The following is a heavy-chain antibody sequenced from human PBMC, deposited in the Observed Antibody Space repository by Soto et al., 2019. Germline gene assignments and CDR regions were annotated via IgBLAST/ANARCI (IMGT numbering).Heavy chain of an antibody. J-gene: IGHJ4*02. CDR1: GFSLSTRGVG. D-gene: IGHD6-13*01. CDR2: IYWDDDK. CDR3: AHIGVSRWFDF. V-gene: IGHV2-5*02. Sequence: QITLMESGPTLVKPTQTLTLSCTFYGFSLSTRGVGVGCIRQPPGKALEWLALIYWDDDKRYSPSLKTRLTITKDTSKNQVVLTMINIDPVDTATYSCAHIGVSRWFDFWGQGTLVTVSS.